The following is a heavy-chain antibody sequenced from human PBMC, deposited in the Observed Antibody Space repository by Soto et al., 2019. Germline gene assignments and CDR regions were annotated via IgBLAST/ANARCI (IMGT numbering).Heavy chain of an antibody. Sequence: QVQLQESGPGLVKPSETLSLTCTVSGGSISSYYWSWIRQPAGKGLEWIGRIYTSGSTNYNPSLKSRVTMSVDTSKNQFSLKLSSVTAADTAVYYCARVHDYGGNYRKVWFDYWGQGTLVTVSS. CDR1: GGSISSYY. V-gene: IGHV4-4*07. D-gene: IGHD4-17*01. CDR3: ARVHDYGGNYRKVWFDY. J-gene: IGHJ4*02. CDR2: IYTSGST.